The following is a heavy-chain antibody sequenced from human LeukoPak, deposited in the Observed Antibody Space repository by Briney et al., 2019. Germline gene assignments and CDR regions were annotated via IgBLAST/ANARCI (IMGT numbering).Heavy chain of an antibody. V-gene: IGHV4-38-2*01. CDR2: IYQSGST. J-gene: IGHJ5*02. D-gene: IGHD3-3*01. Sequence: PSETLSLTCAVSGYSISSGYYWGWIRQPPGKGLEWIGSIYQSGSTYYNPSLKSRVTISVDTSKNQFSLKLSSVTAADTAVYYCARQPNPRRITIFGVASNWFDPWGQGTLVTVSS. CDR3: ARQPNPRRITIFGVASNWFDP. CDR1: GYSISSGYY.